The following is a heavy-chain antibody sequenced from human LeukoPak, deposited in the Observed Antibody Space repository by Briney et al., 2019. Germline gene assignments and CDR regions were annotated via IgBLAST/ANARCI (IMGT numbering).Heavy chain of an antibody. CDR3: AKDWRSGGWYPFFDL. V-gene: IGHV3-23*01. Sequence: PGGSLRLSCAASGFTFSSYAMTWVRQAPGKGLEWVSAISSSGSSTYYADSVKGRFTISRDNSKNTLYLQVNSLGAEDTALYYCAKDWRSGGWYPFFDLWGQGTMVTVS. D-gene: IGHD6-19*01. CDR2: ISSSGSST. J-gene: IGHJ3*01. CDR1: GFTFSSYA.